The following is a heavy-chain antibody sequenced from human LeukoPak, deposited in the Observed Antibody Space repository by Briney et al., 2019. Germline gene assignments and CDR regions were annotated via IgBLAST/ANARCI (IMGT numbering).Heavy chain of an antibody. V-gene: IGHV3-7*03. D-gene: IGHD2-2*02. J-gene: IGHJ4*02. CDR3: ARHLATSGSYPLDY. CDR2: MKKDGSET. CDR1: GFTFSSYS. Sequence: GGSLRLSCVVSGFTFSSYSMIWVRQAPGKGLQWVANMKKDGSETNYGDSVKGRFTISRDNAKNSLYLQMNSLRAEDTAVYYCARHLATSGSYPLDYWGQGTPVTVSS.